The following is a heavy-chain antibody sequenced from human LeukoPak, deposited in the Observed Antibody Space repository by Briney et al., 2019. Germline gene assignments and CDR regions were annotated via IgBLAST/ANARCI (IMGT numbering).Heavy chain of an antibody. CDR3: ARDEYYCDSRGYSYYFDY. CDR2: IYYTGST. D-gene: IGHD3-22*01. CDR1: GGSVSSGSYY. J-gene: IGHJ4*02. V-gene: IGHV4-61*01. Sequence: SETLSLTCAVSGGSVSSGSYYWTWIRQPPGKGLVWIGCIYYTGSTNYNPCLKSRVTISADTSKNQFSLKLSSVTAADTAVYYCARDEYYCDSRGYSYYFDYWGQGTLVTVSS.